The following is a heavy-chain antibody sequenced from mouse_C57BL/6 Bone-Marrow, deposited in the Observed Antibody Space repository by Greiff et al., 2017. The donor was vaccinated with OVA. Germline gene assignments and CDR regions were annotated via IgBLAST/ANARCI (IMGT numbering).Heavy chain of an antibody. CDR2: IRSKSNNYAT. CDR1: GFSFNTYA. V-gene: IGHV10-1*01. CDR3: VRHPPPGGWYFDV. J-gene: IGHJ1*03. Sequence: VQLKESGGGLVQPKGSLKLSCAASGFSFNTYAMNWVRQAPGKGLEWVARIRSKSNNYATYYADSVKDRFTISRDDSESMLYLQMNNLKTEDTAMYYCVRHPPPGGWYFDVWGTGTTVTVSS.